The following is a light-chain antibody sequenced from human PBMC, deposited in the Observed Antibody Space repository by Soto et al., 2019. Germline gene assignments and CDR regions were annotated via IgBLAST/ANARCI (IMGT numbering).Light chain of an antibody. Sequence: QSVLTQPASVSGSLGQSITISCTGTTSDVGAYNYVSWYQQHPGKAPQLVIYDVTNRPSGVSNRFSGSKSGNTASLTISGLQAEDEADYYCSSYTSSSTLVFGGGTKLTVL. CDR3: SSYTSSSTLV. CDR1: TSDVGAYNY. V-gene: IGLV2-14*03. J-gene: IGLJ3*02. CDR2: DVT.